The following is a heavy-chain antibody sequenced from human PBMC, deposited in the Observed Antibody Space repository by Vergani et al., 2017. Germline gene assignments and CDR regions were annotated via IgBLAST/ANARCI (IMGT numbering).Heavy chain of an antibody. D-gene: IGHD3-10*01. Sequence: VQMVESGGGVVQPGRSLRLSCAASGFTFSSYAMSWVRQAPGKGLEWVSAISGSGGSTYYADSVKGRFTISRDNSKNTLYLQMNSLRAEDTAVYYCAKSPLWFGELSWGQGTLVTVSS. V-gene: IGHV3-23*04. CDR3: AKSPLWFGELS. J-gene: IGHJ5*02. CDR1: GFTFSSYA. CDR2: ISGSGGST.